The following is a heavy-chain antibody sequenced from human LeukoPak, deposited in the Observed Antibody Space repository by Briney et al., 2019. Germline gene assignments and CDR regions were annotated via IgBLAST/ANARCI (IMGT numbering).Heavy chain of an antibody. CDR3: ARCPKGVYYYYMDV. CDR2: IYTSGST. CDR1: GGSISSYY. V-gene: IGHV4-4*07. J-gene: IGHJ6*03. Sequence: PSETLSLTCTVSGGSISSYYWSWIRQPAGKGLEWIGRIYTSGSTNYNPSLKSRVTMSVDTSKNQFSLKLTSVTAADTAVYYCARCPKGVYYYYMDVWGKGTTVTVSS.